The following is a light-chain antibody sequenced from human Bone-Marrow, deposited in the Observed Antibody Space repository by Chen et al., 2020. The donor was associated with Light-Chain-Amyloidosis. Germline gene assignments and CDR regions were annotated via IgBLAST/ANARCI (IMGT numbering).Light chain of an antibody. CDR3: LQYGSSIRT. J-gene: IGKJ2*01. Sequence: DIVLTQSPGTLSVSPGERATLSCRASQRVASDYFAWYQQKPGQAPRLLIFDISKRATGVSVRFSGSGSETDCTLTISRVEPEELAMYYCLQYGSSIRTFGQGTRLDIK. CDR1: QRVASDY. CDR2: DIS. V-gene: IGKV3-20*01.